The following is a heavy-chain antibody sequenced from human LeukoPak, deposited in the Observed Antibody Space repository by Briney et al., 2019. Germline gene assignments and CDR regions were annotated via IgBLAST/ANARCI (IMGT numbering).Heavy chain of an antibody. D-gene: IGHD6-19*01. CDR2: ISSSGSTI. CDR1: RFTFSSYE. V-gene: IGHV3-48*03. Sequence: GGSLRLSCAASRFTFSSYEMNWVRQAPGKGLEWVSYISSSGSTIYYADSVKGRFTISRDNAKNSLFVQMNSLRAEDTAVYYCARARVAGDRYYYYGMDVWGQGTTVTVSS. J-gene: IGHJ6*02. CDR3: ARARVAGDRYYYYGMDV.